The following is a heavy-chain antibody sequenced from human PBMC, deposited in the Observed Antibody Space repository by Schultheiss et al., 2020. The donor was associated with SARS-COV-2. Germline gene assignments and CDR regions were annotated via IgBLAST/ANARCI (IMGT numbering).Heavy chain of an antibody. CDR1: GGTFSSYA. D-gene: IGHD6-6*01. CDR2: INPNSGGT. V-gene: IGHV1-2*02. CDR3: ARSIAARFDY. Sequence: ASVKVSCKASGGTFSSYAISWVRQAPGQGLEWMGWINPNSGGTNYAQKFQGRVTMTRDTSIGTAYMELRSLRSDDTAVYYCARSIAARFDYWGQGTLVTVSS. J-gene: IGHJ4*02.